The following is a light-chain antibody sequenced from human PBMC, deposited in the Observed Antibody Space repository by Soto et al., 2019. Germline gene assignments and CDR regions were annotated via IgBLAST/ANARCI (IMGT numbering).Light chain of an antibody. Sequence: QSALTQPPSASGSPGQSVTISCTGTSSDVGDYNYVSWYQQHPGKAPKLMIYDVSKRPSGVPDRFSGSKSGNTASLTVSGLQAEDEADYSCSSYAGSNNLIFGGGTKLTVL. CDR2: DVS. CDR3: SSYAGSNNLI. V-gene: IGLV2-8*01. CDR1: SSDVGDYNY. J-gene: IGLJ2*01.